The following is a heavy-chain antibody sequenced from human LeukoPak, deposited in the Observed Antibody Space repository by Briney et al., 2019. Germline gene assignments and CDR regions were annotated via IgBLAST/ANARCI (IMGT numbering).Heavy chain of an antibody. CDR1: GYAFSIYG. V-gene: IGHV1-18*01. D-gene: IGHD2-2*01. Sequence: ASVKVSCKASGYAFSIYGISWVRQAPGQGLEWMGWISVYNGKTNYAQKFPGRVTMTTDTSTSTAYMELRSLRSDDTAVYYCAREGDCSSSSCYARGFYYYYGMVVWGQGTTVTVSS. J-gene: IGHJ6*02. CDR2: ISVYNGKT. CDR3: AREGDCSSSSCYARGFYYYYGMVV.